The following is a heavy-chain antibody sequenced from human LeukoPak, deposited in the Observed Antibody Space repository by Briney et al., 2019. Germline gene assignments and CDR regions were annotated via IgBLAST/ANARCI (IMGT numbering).Heavy chain of an antibody. CDR3: ARSLGGRVDP. D-gene: IGHD3-16*01. V-gene: IGHV3-30*04. J-gene: IGHJ5*02. Sequence: PGGSLRLSCAASGFTFSSYAMHWVRQAPGKGLEWVAVISYDGSNKYYADSVKGRFTISRDNSKNTLYLQMNSLRAEDTAVYYCARSLGGRVDPWGQGTLVTVSS. CDR1: GFTFSSYA. CDR2: ISYDGSNK.